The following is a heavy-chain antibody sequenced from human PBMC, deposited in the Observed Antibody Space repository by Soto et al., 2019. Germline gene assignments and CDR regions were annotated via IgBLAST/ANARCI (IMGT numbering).Heavy chain of an antibody. D-gene: IGHD2-15*01. V-gene: IGHV1-8*01. J-gene: IGHJ1*01. Sequence: ASVKVSCKASGYTFTSYDINWVRQATGQGLEWMGWMNPNSGNTGYAQKFQGRVTMTRNTSISTAYMELSSLRSEDTAVYYCASPNFRLLGHRGSTAGQNGFKAWGRGTLVNVPS. CDR2: MNPNSGNT. CDR1: GYTFTSYD. CDR3: ASPNFRLLGHRGSTAGQNGFKA.